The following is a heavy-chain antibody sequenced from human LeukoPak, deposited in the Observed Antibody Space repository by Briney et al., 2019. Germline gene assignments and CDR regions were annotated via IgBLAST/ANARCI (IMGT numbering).Heavy chain of an antibody. Sequence: SETLSLTCTVSGGSISSSSYYWGWIRQPPGKGLEWIGSIYYSGSTYYNPSLKSRVTISVDTSKNQFSLKLSSVTAADTAVYYCARGYYDSSGYSAEYFQHWGQGTLVTVSS. CDR3: ARGYYDSSGYSAEYFQH. D-gene: IGHD3-22*01. J-gene: IGHJ1*01. CDR2: IYYSGST. V-gene: IGHV4-39*07. CDR1: GGSISSSSYY.